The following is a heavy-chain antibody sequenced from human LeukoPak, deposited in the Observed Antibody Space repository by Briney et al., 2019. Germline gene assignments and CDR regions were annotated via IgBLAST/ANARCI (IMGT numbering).Heavy chain of an antibody. V-gene: IGHV4-34*01. J-gene: IGHJ2*01. CDR2: INDSGST. CDR1: GGSFNDYY. Sequence: SETLSLTCAVYGGSFNDYYGTWIRQPPGKGLEWIGEINDSGSTNYSPSLRSRVTISLDTSKNQFSLKLTSVTAADTAVYYCAREDWYFDLWGRGTLVTVSS. CDR3: AREDWYFDL.